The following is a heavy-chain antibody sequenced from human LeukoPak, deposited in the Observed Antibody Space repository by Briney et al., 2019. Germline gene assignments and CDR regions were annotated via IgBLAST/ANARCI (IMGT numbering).Heavy chain of an antibody. CDR3: ARVISVSGYYYLDY. CDR1: GGSISSYY. D-gene: IGHD3-22*01. CDR2: IYTSGST. Sequence: TSETLSLTCTVSGGSISSYYWSWIRQPAGKGLEWIWRIYTSGSTNYNPSLKSRVTMSVDTSKNQFSLKLSSVTAADTAVYYCARVISVSGYYYLDYWGQGTLVTVSS. J-gene: IGHJ4*02. V-gene: IGHV4-4*07.